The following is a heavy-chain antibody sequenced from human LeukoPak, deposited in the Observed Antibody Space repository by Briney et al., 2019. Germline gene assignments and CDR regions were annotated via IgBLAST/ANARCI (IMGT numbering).Heavy chain of an antibody. D-gene: IGHD2-15*01. CDR2: IYTSGST. Sequence: PSETLSLTCTVSGGCISSYYWSWIRQPAGKGLEWIGRIYTSGSTNYNPSLNSRVTISVDKSKNYFSLKLSSVTAADTALYYCARDWQYCSVGSCSYYFDSWGRGALVTVSS. CDR3: ARDWQYCSVGSCSYYFDS. J-gene: IGHJ4*02. CDR1: GGCISSYY. V-gene: IGHV4-4*07.